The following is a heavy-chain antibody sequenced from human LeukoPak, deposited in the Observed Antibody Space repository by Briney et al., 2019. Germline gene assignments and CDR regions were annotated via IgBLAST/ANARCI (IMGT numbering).Heavy chain of an antibody. Sequence: ASVKVSCKASGYTFTSYGIGWVRKPPGQGLEWRGGITAYNGNTNYAQKLQGRVTMTTDTSTSTAYMELRSLRSDDTAVYYCARVSAGNYYGSGSYYIPPRYWGQGTLVTVSS. CDR3: ARVSAGNYYGSGSYYIPPRY. V-gene: IGHV1-18*01. CDR1: GYTFTSYG. CDR2: ITAYNGNT. J-gene: IGHJ4*02. D-gene: IGHD3-10*01.